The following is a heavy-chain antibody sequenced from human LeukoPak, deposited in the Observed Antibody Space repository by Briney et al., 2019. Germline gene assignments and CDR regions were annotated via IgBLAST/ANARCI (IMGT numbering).Heavy chain of an antibody. Sequence: GGSLRLSCAASGFTSSTYIMNWVRQAPGKGLEWVGRIKSKTDGGTTDYAAPVKGRFTISRDDSKNTLYLQMNSLKTEDTAVYYCTLDIVATFFDYWGQGTLVTVSS. CDR3: TLDIVATFFDY. CDR1: GFTSSTYI. J-gene: IGHJ4*02. D-gene: IGHD5-12*01. CDR2: IKSKTDGGTT. V-gene: IGHV3-15*01.